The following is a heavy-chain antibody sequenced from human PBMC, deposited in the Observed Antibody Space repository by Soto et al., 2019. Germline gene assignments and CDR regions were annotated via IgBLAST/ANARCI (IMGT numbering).Heavy chain of an antibody. D-gene: IGHD3-16*01. CDR2: IIPMLGVE. CDR3: ARDLGGVALDS. Sequence: QVHLVQSGAEMKKPGSSVKVACKASGGTFRSLSFSWVRQAPGQGLEWMGGIIPMLGVEKYAQKFQGRVTINTDESTNTAFLELSSLRSEDTAVYFCARDLGGVALDSWCQGTLVTVS. V-gene: IGHV1-69*16. J-gene: IGHJ4*02. CDR1: GGTFRSLS.